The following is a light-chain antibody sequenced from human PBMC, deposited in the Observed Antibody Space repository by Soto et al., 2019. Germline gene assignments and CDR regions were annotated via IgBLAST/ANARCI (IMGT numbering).Light chain of an antibody. V-gene: IGKV3-11*01. J-gene: IGKJ1*01. CDR1: QSVSSY. CDR2: DAS. Sequence: EIVLTQSPATLSLSPGERATLSCRASQSVSSYLAWYQQKPGQAPRFLIYDASNRATGIPARFSGSGSGTDFTLTISSLEPEDFAVYYCQRRGTFGQGTKVEIK. CDR3: QRRGT.